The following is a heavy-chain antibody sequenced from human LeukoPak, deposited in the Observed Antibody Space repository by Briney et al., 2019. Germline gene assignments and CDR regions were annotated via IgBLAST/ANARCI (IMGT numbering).Heavy chain of an antibody. CDR1: GYTFTGYY. D-gene: IGHD3-16*02. CDR3: ARGDMITFGGVIVPHFDY. Sequence: ASVKVSCKASGYTFTGYYMHWVRQAPGQGLEWMGWINPNSGGTNYAQKFQGWVTMTTDTSISTAYMVLSRLRSDDTAVYYCARGDMITFGGVIVPHFDYWGQGTLVTVS. CDR2: INPNSGGT. J-gene: IGHJ4*02. V-gene: IGHV1-2*04.